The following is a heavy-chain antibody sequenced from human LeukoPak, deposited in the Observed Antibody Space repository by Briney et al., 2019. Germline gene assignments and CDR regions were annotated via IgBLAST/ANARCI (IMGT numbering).Heavy chain of an antibody. CDR3: PKDPKTYSRRWFAS. J-gene: IGHJ5*01. Sequence: PGVCVRLSYAASGFTFSNYAMSGVRQAPGKGREGGSSLSDNGCSPYYADASKRRFTIPRDNSKNTLYLHMNSVRFDDGAVYHGPKDPKTYSRRWFASWGERSLVTLSS. CDR2: LSDNGCSP. D-gene: IGHD2-21*01. CDR1: GFTFSNYA. V-gene: IGHV3-23*01.